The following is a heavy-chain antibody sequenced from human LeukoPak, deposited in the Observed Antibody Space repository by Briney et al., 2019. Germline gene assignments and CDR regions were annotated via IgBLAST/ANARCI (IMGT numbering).Heavy chain of an antibody. D-gene: IGHD6-19*01. Sequence: GGPLRLSCAASGLTFSRYAMSWVRQAPGKGLEWVSLISGSGGSSYYADCVKGRFTISRDTSKNTLYLQMNRLRAEDTAVYYCAKSPRGAVTGAYGMDVWGQGTTVTVSS. CDR3: AKSPRGAVTGAYGMDV. J-gene: IGHJ6*02. CDR2: ISGSGGSS. CDR1: GLTFSRYA. V-gene: IGHV3-23*01.